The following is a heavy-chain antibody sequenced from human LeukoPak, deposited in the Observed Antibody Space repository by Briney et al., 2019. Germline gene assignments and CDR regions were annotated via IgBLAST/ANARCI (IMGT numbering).Heavy chain of an antibody. CDR2: INPNSGGT. V-gene: IGHV1-2*02. CDR1: GYTFTGYY. CDR3: AASLWFGIYPDY. D-gene: IGHD3-10*01. J-gene: IGHJ4*02. Sequence: ASVKVSCKASGYTFTGYYMHWVRQAPGQGLEWMGWINPNSGGTNYAQKFQGRVTISVDTSKNHLSLSLNSVTAADTAVYYCAASLWFGIYPDYWGQGSLVTVSS.